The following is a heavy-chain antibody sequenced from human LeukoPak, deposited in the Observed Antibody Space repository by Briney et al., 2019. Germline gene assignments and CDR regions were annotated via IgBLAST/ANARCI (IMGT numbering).Heavy chain of an antibody. D-gene: IGHD1/OR15-1a*01. Sequence: SETLSLTCTVSGGSISTYYWSCIRQPPGKGLEWIGYISYSGSTKYNPSLKSRVTISLDTSKNQFALKLSSVTAADTAVYYCARSIIGTRSKFDYWGQGTLVTVSS. V-gene: IGHV4-59*08. J-gene: IGHJ4*02. CDR3: ARSIIGTRSKFDY. CDR2: ISYSGST. CDR1: GGSISTYY.